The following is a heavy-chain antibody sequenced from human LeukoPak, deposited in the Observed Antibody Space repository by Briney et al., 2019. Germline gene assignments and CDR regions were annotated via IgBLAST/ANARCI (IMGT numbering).Heavy chain of an antibody. D-gene: IGHD5-18*01. Sequence: GSLRLSCAASGFTFSDYYMSWIRQAPGKGLEWGSYISSSGSTIYYADSVKGRFTISRDNAKNSLYLQMNSLRAEDTAVYYCARVAGRGYSYGYLDYWGQGTLVTVSS. CDR2: ISSSGSTI. V-gene: IGHV3-11*01. CDR1: GFTFSDYY. J-gene: IGHJ4*02. CDR3: ARVAGRGYSYGYLDY.